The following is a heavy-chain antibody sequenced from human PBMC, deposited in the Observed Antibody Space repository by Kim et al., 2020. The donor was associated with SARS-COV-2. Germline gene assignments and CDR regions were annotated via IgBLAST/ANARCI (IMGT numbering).Heavy chain of an antibody. CDR1: GGSIDSSGNV. CDR3: ARDDTVYVAEDGWGYSDACDI. CDR2: VFFSGTT. V-gene: IGHV4-39*07. Sequence: SETLSLTCSVSGGSIDSSGNVWGWIRQPPGKGLEWIGRVFFSGTTNLNPSLKSRVTIALDTSKNQFSLRLTSVTAADTAVYYCARDDTVYVAEDGWGYSDACDIWGQG. J-gene: IGHJ3*02. D-gene: IGHD6-13*01.